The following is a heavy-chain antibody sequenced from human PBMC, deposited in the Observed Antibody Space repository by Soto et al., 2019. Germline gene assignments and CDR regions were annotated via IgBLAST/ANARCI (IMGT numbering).Heavy chain of an antibody. CDR1: GYTFTGYY. Sequence: ASVKVSCKASGYTFTGYYMHWVRQAPGQGLEWMGWINPNSGGTNYAQKFQGRVTMTRDTSISTAYMELSRLRSDDTAVYYCARXDYYDSIGYYQIRWFDPWGQGTLVTVSS. CDR3: ARXDYYDSIGYYQIRWFDP. V-gene: IGHV1-2*02. CDR2: INPNSGGT. J-gene: IGHJ5*02. D-gene: IGHD3-22*01.